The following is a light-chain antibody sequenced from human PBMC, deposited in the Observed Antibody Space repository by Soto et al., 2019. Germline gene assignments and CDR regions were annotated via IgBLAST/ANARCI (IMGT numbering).Light chain of an antibody. V-gene: IGKV3-20*01. J-gene: IGKJ1*01. Sequence: EVVLTQSPGTLSLSPGERATVSCRASQRLSTSYLAWFQQKPGQAPRLLIYGASGRATGIPDRFSGSGSGTDFHLTISRLEPEDFAVYYCQQYDSSPWTFGQGTKVEVK. CDR2: GAS. CDR1: QRLSTSY. CDR3: QQYDSSPWT.